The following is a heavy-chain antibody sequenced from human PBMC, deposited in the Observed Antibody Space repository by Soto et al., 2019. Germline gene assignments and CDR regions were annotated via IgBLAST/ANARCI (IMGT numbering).Heavy chain of an antibody. CDR2: IYHSGST. Sequence: PSETLSLTCAVSGGSISSGGYSWSWIRQPPGKGLEWIGYIYHSGSTYYNPSLKSRVTISVDRSKNQFSLKLSSVTAADTAMYYCARATSYYYDSSGYYYFDYWGQGTLVTVSS. J-gene: IGHJ4*02. CDR1: GGSISSGGYS. V-gene: IGHV4-30-2*01. D-gene: IGHD3-22*01. CDR3: ARATSYYYDSSGYYYFDY.